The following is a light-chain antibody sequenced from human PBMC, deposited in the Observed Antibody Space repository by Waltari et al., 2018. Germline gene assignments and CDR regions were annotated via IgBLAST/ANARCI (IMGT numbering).Light chain of an antibody. J-gene: IGLJ3*02. V-gene: IGLV2-14*01. CDR2: EVT. Sequence: QSALTQPASVSGSPGQSITISCTGPSSDVGGYNYVSWYQRPPGKAPQLLIYEVTNRPSGVSNRFSGSKSANTASLTISGLQAEDEADYYCSSYTTSSTLVFGGGTKLTVL. CDR3: SSYTTSSTLV. CDR1: SSDVGGYNY.